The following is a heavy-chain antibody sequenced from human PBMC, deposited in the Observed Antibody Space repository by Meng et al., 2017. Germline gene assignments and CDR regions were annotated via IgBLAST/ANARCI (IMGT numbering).Heavy chain of an antibody. CDR2: IWYDGSNK. J-gene: IGHJ4*02. CDR3: ARDSYGSGSYLLDY. Sequence: GQWVESGGGVVQPGRSLRLSCAASGFTFSSYGMHWVRQAPGKGLEWVAVIWYDGSNKYYADSVKGRFTISRDNSKNTLYLQMNSLRAEDTAVYYCARDSYGSGSYLLDYWGQGTLVTVSS. D-gene: IGHD3-10*01. CDR1: GFTFSSYG. V-gene: IGHV3-33*01.